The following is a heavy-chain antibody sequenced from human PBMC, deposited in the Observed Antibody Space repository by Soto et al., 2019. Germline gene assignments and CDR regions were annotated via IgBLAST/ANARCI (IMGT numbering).Heavy chain of an antibody. CDR2: ISGSGGST. D-gene: IGHD3-10*01. CDR1: GFTFSSYA. V-gene: IGHV3-23*01. Sequence: GGSLRLSCAASGFTFSSYAMSWVRQAPGKGLEWVSAISGSGGSTYYADSVNGRFTIFSDNSKNTLYLQMNSLRAEYTAVYYCAKDQGVAGRFDYWGQGTLVTVSS. CDR3: AKDQGVAGRFDY. J-gene: IGHJ4*02.